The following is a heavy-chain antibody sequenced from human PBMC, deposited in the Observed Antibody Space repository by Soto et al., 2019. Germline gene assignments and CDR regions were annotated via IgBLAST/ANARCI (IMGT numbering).Heavy chain of an antibody. J-gene: IGHJ6*02. D-gene: IGHD4-17*01. V-gene: IGHV3-23*01. CDR1: GFTFSSYA. Sequence: GGSLRLSCAASGFTFSSYAMSWVRQAPGKGLEWVSAISGSGGSTYYADSVKGRFTISRDNSKNTLYLQMNSLRAEDTAVYYCAKEDHGDYVDVYSYYYGMDVWGQGTTVTVSS. CDR3: AKEDHGDYVDVYSYYYGMDV. CDR2: ISGSGGST.